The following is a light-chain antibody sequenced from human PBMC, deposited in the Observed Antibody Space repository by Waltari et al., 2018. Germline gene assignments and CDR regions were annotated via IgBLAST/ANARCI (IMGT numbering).Light chain of an antibody. CDR2: KDS. J-gene: IGLJ2*01. Sequence: SDDLTQPPSVSVSPGQTARITCSGDALPKRSAYWYQQKPGHAPVLMIFKDSDMPSGLPERFSVASSGTMGTLTSSEVQAEDEADYYCQSVDSTGSYVVFGGGTKLTVL. V-gene: IGLV3-25*03. CDR3: QSVDSTGSYVV. CDR1: ALPKRS.